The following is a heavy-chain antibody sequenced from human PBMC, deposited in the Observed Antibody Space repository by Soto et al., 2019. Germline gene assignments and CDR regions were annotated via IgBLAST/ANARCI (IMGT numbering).Heavy chain of an antibody. J-gene: IGHJ2*01. V-gene: IGHV3-21*01. CDR3: ARDGSKWLKYGYFDL. CDR1: GFTFSAYY. Sequence: EVQLVESGGGLVKPGGSLRLSCAASGFTFSAYYMNWVRQAPGRGLEWVSYISESSSHIYYGDSVRGRFIISRDNAKNSVYLQMNSLSAEDTAVDYCARDGSKWLKYGYFDLWVRGTLVTVSS. CDR2: ISESSSHI. D-gene: IGHD5-12*01.